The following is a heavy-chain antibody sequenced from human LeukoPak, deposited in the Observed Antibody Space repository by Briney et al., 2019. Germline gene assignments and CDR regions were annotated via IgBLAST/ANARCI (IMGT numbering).Heavy chain of an antibody. J-gene: IGHJ6*04. Sequence: SETLSLTCTVSGGSISSYYWSWIRQPPGKGLEWIGYIYYSGSTNYNPSLKSRVTISVDTSKNQFSLKLSSVTAADTAVYYCASAPSYYYGSGSPKKYYYYGMDVWGKGTTVTVSS. D-gene: IGHD3-10*01. CDR1: GGSISSYY. V-gene: IGHV4-59*01. CDR2: IYYSGST. CDR3: ASAPSYYYGSGSPKKYYYYGMDV.